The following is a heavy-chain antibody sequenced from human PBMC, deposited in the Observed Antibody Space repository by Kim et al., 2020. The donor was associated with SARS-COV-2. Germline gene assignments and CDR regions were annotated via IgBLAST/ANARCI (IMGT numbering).Heavy chain of an antibody. Sequence: GGSLRLSCAASGFTFSSYGMHWVRQAPGKGLEWVAVIWYDGSNKYYADSVKGRFTISRDNSKNTLYLQMNSLRAEDTAVYYCAKDLHVGYSRNGWFDPWGQGTLVTVSS. CDR1: GFTFSSYG. CDR3: AKDLHVGYSRNGWFDP. J-gene: IGHJ5*02. V-gene: IGHV3-33*06. CDR2: IWYDGSNK. D-gene: IGHD5-12*01.